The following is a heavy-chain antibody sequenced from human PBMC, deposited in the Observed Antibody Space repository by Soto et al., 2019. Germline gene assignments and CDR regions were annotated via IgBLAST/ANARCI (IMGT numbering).Heavy chain of an antibody. Sequence: PGGSLRLSCAASGFTFSSYGMHWVRQAPGKGLEWVTVISYDGSNKYYADSVKGRFTISRDNSKNTLYLQMNSLRAEDTAVYYCAKYSSGWYYPFDYWGQGTLVTVSS. J-gene: IGHJ4*02. V-gene: IGHV3-33*05. CDR3: AKYSSGWYYPFDY. CDR2: ISYDGSNK. CDR1: GFTFSSYG. D-gene: IGHD6-19*01.